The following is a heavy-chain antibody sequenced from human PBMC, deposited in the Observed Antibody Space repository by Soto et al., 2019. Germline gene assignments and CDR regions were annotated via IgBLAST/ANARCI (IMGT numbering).Heavy chain of an antibody. J-gene: IGHJ4*02. CDR1: VFTVISNY. D-gene: IGHD3-22*01. Sequence: GWSLRLSCASSVFTVISNYMSWVRQAPGKGLEWVSVIYSGGSTYYADSVKGRFTISRDNSKNTLYLQMNSLRAEDTAVYYCARALPGYYDSSGYYYFDYWGQGTLVIVSS. V-gene: IGHV3-53*01. CDR2: IYSGGST. CDR3: ARALPGYYDSSGYYYFDY.